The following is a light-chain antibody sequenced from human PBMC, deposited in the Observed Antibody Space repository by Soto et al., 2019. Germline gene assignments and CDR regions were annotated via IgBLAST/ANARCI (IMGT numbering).Light chain of an antibody. CDR1: QSVSKN. CDR3: QQYNNWYT. CDR2: GAS. V-gene: IGKV3-15*01. J-gene: IGKJ2*01. Sequence: EVVLTQSPVTLSVSPGERATLSCRASQSVSKNLAWYQQKPGQAPRLLIYGASTRATGIPARFSGSGSGTEFTLTISSLQSEDFAVYYCQQYNNWYTFGQGTKLEIK.